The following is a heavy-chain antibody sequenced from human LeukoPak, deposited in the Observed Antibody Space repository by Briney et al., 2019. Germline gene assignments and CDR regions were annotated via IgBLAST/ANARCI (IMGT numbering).Heavy chain of an antibody. Sequence: GESLKVSCQGSGYSFTTYWIGWVRQMPGKGLEWMGVIYPGDSDTRYSPSFQGQVTISADKSISTAYLQWSSLKASDTAMYYCARMAYDSSGYRYFDLWGRGTLVTVSS. CDR2: IYPGDSDT. CDR1: GYSFTTYW. CDR3: ARMAYDSSGYRYFDL. D-gene: IGHD3-22*01. J-gene: IGHJ2*01. V-gene: IGHV5-51*01.